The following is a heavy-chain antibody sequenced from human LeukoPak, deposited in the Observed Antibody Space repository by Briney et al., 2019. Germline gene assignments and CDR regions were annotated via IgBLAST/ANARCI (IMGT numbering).Heavy chain of an antibody. CDR1: GGSIISNNYY. CDR2: INHSGST. Sequence: SETLFLTCTVSGGSIISNNYYWGWIRQPPGKGLEWIGEINHSGSTNYNPSLKSRVTISVDTSKNQFSLKLSSVTAADTAVYYCARMVQGGGFDYWGQGTLVTVSS. V-gene: IGHV4-39*07. D-gene: IGHD3-10*01. CDR3: ARMVQGGGFDY. J-gene: IGHJ4*02.